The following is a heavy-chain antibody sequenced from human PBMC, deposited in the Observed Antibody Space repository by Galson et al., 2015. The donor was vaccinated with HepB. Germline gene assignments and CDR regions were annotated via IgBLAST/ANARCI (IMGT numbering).Heavy chain of an antibody. CDR1: GFPFSSYA. CDR2: ISPSGDRT. Sequence: SLRLSCAASGFPFSSYAMSWVRQAPGKWLEWVSVISPSGDRTYYADSVKGRFTISRDSSKNTLYLQLNSRRAEDTAVYYCAKDPSPRSNWYWGDSWGQGTLVTVSS. D-gene: IGHD6-13*01. CDR3: AKDPSPRSNWYWGDS. V-gene: IGHV3-23*01. J-gene: IGHJ4*02.